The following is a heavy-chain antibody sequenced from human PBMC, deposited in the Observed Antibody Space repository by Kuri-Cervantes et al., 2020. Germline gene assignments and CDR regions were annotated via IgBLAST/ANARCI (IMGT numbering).Heavy chain of an antibody. Sequence: GESLKISCAASGFTFSSYGMHWVRQAPGKGLEWVAVISYDGSNKYYADSVKGRFTISRDNSKNTLCLQMNSLRAEDTAVYYCARDPAPKYYYYGMDVWGQGTTVTVSS. CDR1: GFTFSSYG. CDR2: ISYDGSNK. D-gene: IGHD2-2*01. V-gene: IGHV3-30*03. CDR3: ARDPAPKYYYYGMDV. J-gene: IGHJ6*02.